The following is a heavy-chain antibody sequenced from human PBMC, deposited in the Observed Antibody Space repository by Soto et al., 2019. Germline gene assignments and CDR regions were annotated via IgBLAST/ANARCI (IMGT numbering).Heavy chain of an antibody. D-gene: IGHD2-2*02. V-gene: IGHV4-59*01. Sequence: PSETLSLTCTVSGGSINSYYWSWIRQPPGKGLEWIGYIYYSGSTDYNPDLKSRVTISVDTSKKQFSLKVSSVTAADTAVYYCARAHCSSTSCYTGVFGYWGQGTLVTVSS. J-gene: IGHJ4*02. CDR3: ARAHCSSTSCYTGVFGY. CDR2: IYYSGST. CDR1: GGSINSYY.